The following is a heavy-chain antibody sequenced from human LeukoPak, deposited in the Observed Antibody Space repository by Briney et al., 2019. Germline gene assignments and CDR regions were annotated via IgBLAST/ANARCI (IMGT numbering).Heavy chain of an antibody. CDR3: ARWGIGFVDAFDI. V-gene: IGHV3-48*04. D-gene: IGHD3-16*01. CDR1: GFTFTNYA. CDR2: ISSSSSTV. J-gene: IGHJ3*02. Sequence: GGSLRLSCAASGFTFTNYAMHWVRQAPGKGLEWASYISSSSSTVYYADSVKGRFTISRDNAKNSLYLQMNSLRAEDTAVYYCARWGIGFVDAFDIWGQGTMVTVSS.